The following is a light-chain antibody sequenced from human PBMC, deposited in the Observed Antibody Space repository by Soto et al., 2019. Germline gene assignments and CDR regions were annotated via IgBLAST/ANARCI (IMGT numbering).Light chain of an antibody. J-gene: IGKJ1*01. V-gene: IGKV3-15*01. CDR3: QQYNNWPWT. CDR1: HSVSSR. CDR2: DAS. Sequence: EVVMAQSPGTLSVSPGERVTISCRASHSVSSRLVWYQRKPGQAPRLAIYDASTRATGMPGRFSGSGSGTEFTLTISSLQSEDFAVYYCQQYNNWPWTFGQGTKVDIK.